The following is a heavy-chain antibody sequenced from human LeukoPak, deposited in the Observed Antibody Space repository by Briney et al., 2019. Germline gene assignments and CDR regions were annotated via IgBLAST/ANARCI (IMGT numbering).Heavy chain of an antibody. J-gene: IGHJ4*02. V-gene: IGHV3-43*02. CDR2: ITGSGDST. D-gene: IGHD4-17*01. CDR3: AKDMAVTMSDY. Sequence: GGSLRLSCAASGFSFSDYAMNWVRQAPGKGLEWVSSITGSGDSTYIADSVKGRFTISRDNSKNSLYLQMNSLRTEDTALYYCAKDMAVTMSDYWGQGTLVTVSS. CDR1: GFSFSDYA.